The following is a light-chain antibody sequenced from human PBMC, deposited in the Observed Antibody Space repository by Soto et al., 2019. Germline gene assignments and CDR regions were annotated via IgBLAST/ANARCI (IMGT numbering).Light chain of an antibody. CDR2: KAS. V-gene: IGKV1-5*03. CDR1: QSISSW. CDR3: QQYNSYPVT. Sequence: DLHMTQSPSTLSASVGDRVTITCRASQSISSWLAWCQQKPGKAPKLLIYKASSLDNGVPSRFSGSGSGTEFTLTISSLQPDEFATYYCQQYNSYPVTFGQGTKLEIK. J-gene: IGKJ2*01.